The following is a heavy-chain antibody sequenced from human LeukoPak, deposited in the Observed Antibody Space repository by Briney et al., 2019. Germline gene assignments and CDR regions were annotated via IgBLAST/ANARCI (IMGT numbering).Heavy chain of an antibody. J-gene: IGHJ4*02. V-gene: IGHV4-31*03. CDR2: IYYSGST. CDR3: ARVVAAYFDY. D-gene: IGHD2-15*01. CDR1: GGSISSGGYY. Sequence: SETLSLTCTVSGGSISSGGYYWSWIRQHPGTGLEWIGYIYYSGSTYYNPSLKSRVTISVDTSKNQFSLKLSSVTAADTAVYYCARVVAAYFDYWGQGTLVTVSS.